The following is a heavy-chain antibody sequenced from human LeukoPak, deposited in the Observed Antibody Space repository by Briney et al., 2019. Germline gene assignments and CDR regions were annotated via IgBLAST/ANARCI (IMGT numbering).Heavy chain of an antibody. CDR1: GGSISSSSYY. CDR2: IYYSGST. D-gene: IGHD2-21*02. Sequence: SGTLSLTCTVSGGSISSSSYYWGWIRQPPGKGLEWIGSIYYSGSTYYNPSLKSRVTISVDTSKNQFSLKLSSVTAEDTAVYYCASKWYCGGDCYYQIDFWGQGTLVTVSS. CDR3: ASKWYCGGDCYYQIDF. J-gene: IGHJ4*02. V-gene: IGHV4-39*07.